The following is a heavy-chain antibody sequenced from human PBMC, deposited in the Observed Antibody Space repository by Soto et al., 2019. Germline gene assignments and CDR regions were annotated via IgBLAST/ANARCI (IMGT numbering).Heavy chain of an antibody. CDR1: GFTFSSYS. J-gene: IGHJ4*02. CDR2: ISSNSGTM. Sequence: EVQLEESGGDLVQPGGSLRLSCAASGFTFSSYSMNWVRQAPGKGLEWVSYISSNSGTMYYADSVKGRFTISRDNAKNSLYLQMNSLRAEDTAVYYCARDRFYYGSSGYYYFDYWGQGTLVTVSS. V-gene: IGHV3-48*01. D-gene: IGHD3-22*01. CDR3: ARDRFYYGSSGYYYFDY.